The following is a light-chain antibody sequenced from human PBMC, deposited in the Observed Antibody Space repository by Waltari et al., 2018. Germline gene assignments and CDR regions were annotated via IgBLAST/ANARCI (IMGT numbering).Light chain of an antibody. J-gene: IGLJ3*02. V-gene: IGLV4-69*01. Sequence: LLLTQSPSASASLGASVKPTCTMTSAPSSHDIARLQQQPEKGPRYLMKVNSAGSHSKGAEIPDRFSGSSSGTERYLTISRLQSEDEADYYCQTGGHGTWVFGGGTKLTVL. CDR2: VNSAGSH. CDR3: QTGGHGTWV. CDR1: SAPSSHD.